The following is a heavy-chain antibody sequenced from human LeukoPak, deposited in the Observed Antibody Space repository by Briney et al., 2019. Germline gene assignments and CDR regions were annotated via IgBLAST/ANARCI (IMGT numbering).Heavy chain of an antibody. J-gene: IGHJ4*02. CDR2: ISSSSSYI. D-gene: IGHD4-17*01. CDR3: ARDLEYVATSDGDYGSAGDY. Sequence: PGGSLRLSCAASGFTFSSYSMNWVRQAPGKGLEWVSSISSSSSYIYYADSVKGRFTISRDNAKNSLYLQMNSLRAEDTAVYYCARDLEYVATSDGDYGSAGDYWGQGTLVTVSS. CDR1: GFTFSSYS. V-gene: IGHV3-21*01.